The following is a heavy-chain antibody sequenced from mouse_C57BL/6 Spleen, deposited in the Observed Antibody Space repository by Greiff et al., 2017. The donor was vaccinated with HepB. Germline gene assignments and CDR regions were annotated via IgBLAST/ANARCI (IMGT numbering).Heavy chain of an antibody. Sequence: QVQLQQPGAELVKPGASVKLSCKASGYTFTSYWMQWVKQRPGQGLEWIGEIDPSDSYTNYNRKFKGKATLTVDTSSSTAYMQLSSLTSEDSAVYYCASPITTVVATEGFDYWGQGTTLTVSS. CDR1: GYTFTSYW. D-gene: IGHD1-1*01. CDR2: IDPSDSYT. CDR3: ASPITTVVATEGFDY. J-gene: IGHJ2*01. V-gene: IGHV1-50*01.